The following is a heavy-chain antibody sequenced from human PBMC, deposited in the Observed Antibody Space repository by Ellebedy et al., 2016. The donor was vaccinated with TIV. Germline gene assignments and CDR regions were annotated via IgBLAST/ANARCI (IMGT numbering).Heavy chain of an antibody. J-gene: IGHJ4*02. Sequence: PGGSLRLSCAASGFSFSTYGMHWVRQAPGKGLEWVAVVVMSYDGFNGYYTDSVKGRFTISRDNSKNTLYLQMNSVRGEDTAVYYCARGAPGGDQWELLRYWGQGTLVTVSS. V-gene: IGHV3-30*03. CDR3: ARGAPGGDQWELLRY. CDR2: MSYDGFNG. D-gene: IGHD1-26*01. CDR1: GFSFSTYG.